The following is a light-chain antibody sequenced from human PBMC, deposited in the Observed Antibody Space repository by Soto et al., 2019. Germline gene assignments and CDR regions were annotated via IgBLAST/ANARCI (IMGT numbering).Light chain of an antibody. CDR1: SGHSDYA. Sequence: QTVVTQSPSASASLGASVRLTCTLSSGHSDYAIAWHQQQPQKGPRFLMNVNSDGSHNKGDGIPDRFSGSSSGAERYLTISSLQSEDEADYYCQTWGTGVVLGGGTKLNVL. J-gene: IGLJ2*01. CDR2: VNSDGSH. CDR3: QTWGTGVV. V-gene: IGLV4-69*01.